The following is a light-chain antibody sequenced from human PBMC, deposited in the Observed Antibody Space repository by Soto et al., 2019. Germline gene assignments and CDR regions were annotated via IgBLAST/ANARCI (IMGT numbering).Light chain of an antibody. CDR3: RQYHWAPDT. CDR1: QIVGGDT. V-gene: IGKV3-20*01. Sequence: EIVLTQSPGTLSLSPGERATLSCRASQIVGGDTLAWFQQRPGQAPRLVIYGASNRAAGIPDRFSGSGSGTDFTLTVSRLEPEDFAMYYCRQYHWAPDTFGQGTRLEIK. CDR2: GAS. J-gene: IGKJ5*01.